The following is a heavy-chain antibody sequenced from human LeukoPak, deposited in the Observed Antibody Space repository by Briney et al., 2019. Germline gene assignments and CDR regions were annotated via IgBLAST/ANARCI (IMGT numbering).Heavy chain of an antibody. CDR2: INHSGST. Sequence: KPSETLSLTCAVYGGSFSGYYWSWIRQLPGKGLEWIGEINHSGSTNYNPSLKSRVTISVDTSKNQFSLKLSSVTAADTAVYYCARMSLAVAGTSPVDAFDIWGQGTMVTVSS. CDR3: ARMSLAVAGTSPVDAFDI. V-gene: IGHV4-34*01. D-gene: IGHD6-19*01. J-gene: IGHJ3*02. CDR1: GGSFSGYY.